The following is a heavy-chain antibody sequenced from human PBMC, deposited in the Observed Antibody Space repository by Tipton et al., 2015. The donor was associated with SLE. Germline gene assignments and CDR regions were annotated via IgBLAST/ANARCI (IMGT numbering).Heavy chain of an antibody. CDR2: IYTSGST. J-gene: IGHJ3*02. D-gene: IGHD2-2*01. CDR1: GGSISSTSYY. V-gene: IGHV4-61*02. CDR3: ARGFMPRAFDI. Sequence: TLSLTCTVSGGSISSTSYYWSWIRQPAGKGLEWIGRIYTSGSTNYNPSLKSRVTISVDTSKNQFSLKLSSVTAADTAVYYCARGFMPRAFDIWGQGTMVTVSS.